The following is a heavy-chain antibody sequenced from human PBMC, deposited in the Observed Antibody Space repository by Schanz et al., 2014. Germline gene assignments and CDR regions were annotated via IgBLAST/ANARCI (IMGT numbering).Heavy chain of an antibody. CDR1: GFTFRSYA. Sequence: QVQLVESGGGVVQPGRSLRLSCAASGFTFRSYAMHWVRQAPGKGLEWVAAMSYDGSIKYYGDSVKGRFTISRDNSKNTLYLHMNTLRSEDTAVYYCAEDSTHVDIVLVPAAIDYWGQGTLVTVSS. D-gene: IGHD2-2*01. V-gene: IGHV3-30*04. CDR2: MSYDGSIK. J-gene: IGHJ4*02. CDR3: AEDSTHVDIVLVPAAIDY.